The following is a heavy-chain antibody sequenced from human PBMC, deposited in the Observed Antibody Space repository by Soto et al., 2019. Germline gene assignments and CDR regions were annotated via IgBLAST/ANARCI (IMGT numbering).Heavy chain of an antibody. D-gene: IGHD3-22*01. CDR3: ARQYYYDSSGWGHWFDP. Sequence: GASVKVSCKASGYTFTSYGISWVRQAPGQGLEWMGWISAYNGNTNYAQKLQGRVTMTTDTSTSTAYMELRSLRSGDTAVYYCARQYYYDSSGWGHWFDPWGQGTLVTVSS. J-gene: IGHJ5*02. CDR2: ISAYNGNT. CDR1: GYTFTSYG. V-gene: IGHV1-18*01.